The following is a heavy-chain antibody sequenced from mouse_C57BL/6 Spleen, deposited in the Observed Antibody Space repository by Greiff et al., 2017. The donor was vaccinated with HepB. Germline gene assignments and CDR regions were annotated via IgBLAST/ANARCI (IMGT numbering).Heavy chain of an antibody. CDR3: TRDRYYYGSSYGYFDV. CDR1: GFTFSSYA. Sequence: EVKLQESGEGLVKPGGSLKLSCAASGFTFSSYAMSWVRQTPEKRLEWVAYISSGGDYIYYADTVKGRFTIPRDNARNTLYLQMSSLKSEDTAMYDCTRDRYYYGSSYGYFDVWGTGTTVTVSS. V-gene: IGHV5-9-1*02. CDR2: ISSGGDYI. D-gene: IGHD1-1*01. J-gene: IGHJ1*03.